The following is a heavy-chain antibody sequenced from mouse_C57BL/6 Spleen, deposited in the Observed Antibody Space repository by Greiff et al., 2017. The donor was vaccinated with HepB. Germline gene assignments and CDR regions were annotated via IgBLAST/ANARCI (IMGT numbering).Heavy chain of an antibody. CDR3: ASRDYYGSSYAY. D-gene: IGHD1-1*01. CDR2: IYPRSGNT. CDR1: GYTFTSYG. J-gene: IGHJ3*01. Sequence: QVQLQQSGAELARPGASVKLSCKASGYTFTSYGISWVKQRTGQGLEWIGEIYPRSGNTYYNEKFKGKATLTADKSSSTAYMELRSLTSEDAAVYFCASRDYYGSSYAYWGQGTLVTVSA. V-gene: IGHV1-81*01.